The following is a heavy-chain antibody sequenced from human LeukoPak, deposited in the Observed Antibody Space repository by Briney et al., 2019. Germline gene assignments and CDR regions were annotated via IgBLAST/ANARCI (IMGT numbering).Heavy chain of an antibody. Sequence: GASVKVSCKASGYTFTSYGISWVRQAPGQGLEWMGWISAYNGNTNYAQKLQGRVTMTTDTSTSTAYMELRSLRSDDTAVYYCARGSALYYYDSSGSLDYWGQGTLVTVSS. CDR1: GYTFTSYG. D-gene: IGHD3-22*01. V-gene: IGHV1-18*01. J-gene: IGHJ4*02. CDR3: ARGSALYYYDSSGSLDY. CDR2: ISAYNGNT.